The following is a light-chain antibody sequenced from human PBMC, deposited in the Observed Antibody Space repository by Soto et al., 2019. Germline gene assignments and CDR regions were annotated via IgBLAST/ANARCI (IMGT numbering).Light chain of an antibody. V-gene: IGLV1-44*01. Sequence: QSVLTQPPSASGTPGQRVTISCSGSSSNIGSNTVNWYQQLPVTAPKLLICGNDQRPSGVPDRFSGSKSGTSASLAISGLQSEDEADYYCATWDDSLNGWVFGGGTKLTVL. CDR2: GND. J-gene: IGLJ3*02. CDR3: ATWDDSLNGWV. CDR1: SSNIGSNT.